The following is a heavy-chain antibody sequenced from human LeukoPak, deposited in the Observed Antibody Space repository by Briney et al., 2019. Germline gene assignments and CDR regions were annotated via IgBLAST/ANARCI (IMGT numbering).Heavy chain of an antibody. CDR1: GAFTSTCY. D-gene: IGHD6-25*01. CDR2: VFYSGSS. V-gene: IGHV4-59*12. CDR3: ARIDPLGFFDQ. Sequence: SETLSLTCAVSGAFTSTCYWSLVRQPPTVGLEWIGYVFYSGSSNYNPNFSSRVTMSVDTSKSQFSLKLTSVNAADTALYYCARIDPLGFFDQWGQGTLVTVSS. J-gene: IGHJ4*02.